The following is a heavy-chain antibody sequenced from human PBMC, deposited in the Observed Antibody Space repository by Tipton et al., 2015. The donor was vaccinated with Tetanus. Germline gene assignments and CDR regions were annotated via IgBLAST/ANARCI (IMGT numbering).Heavy chain of an antibody. V-gene: IGHV3-7*04. J-gene: IGHJ4*02. CDR2: IKHDGSET. D-gene: IGHD2-21*02. CDR3: ARGMAEASNCGGDCYSDY. CDR1: GFSFSVYW. Sequence: SLRLSCAPSGFSFSVYWMAWVRQAPGKGLEWVANIKHDGSETYYVDSVRGRFTISRDNSQKLPYLQMISLRTEDTAVYSCARGMAEASNCGGDCYSDYWGQGALVTVSS.